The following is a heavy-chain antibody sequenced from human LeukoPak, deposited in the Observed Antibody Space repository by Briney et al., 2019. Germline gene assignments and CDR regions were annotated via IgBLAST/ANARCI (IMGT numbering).Heavy chain of an antibody. V-gene: IGHV5-51*01. CDR1: GYSFTSYW. CDR3: ARQGYGSSSAPILFDY. CDR2: IYPGDSDT. J-gene: IGHJ4*02. D-gene: IGHD6-6*01. Sequence: GESLKISCKGSGYSFTSYWIGWVRQMPGKGLEWMGIIYPGDSDTRYSPSFQGQVTISADKSISTAYLQWSSLKASDTAMYYCARQGYGSSSAPILFDYWGQGTLVTVSS.